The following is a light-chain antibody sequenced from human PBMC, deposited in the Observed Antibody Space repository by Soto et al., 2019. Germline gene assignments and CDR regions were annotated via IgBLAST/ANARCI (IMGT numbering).Light chain of an antibody. J-gene: IGKJ3*01. V-gene: IGKV3-15*01. Sequence: EIVMTQSPATLSVSPGERASLSCRASQSISTNLAWYQQKPGQAPRLLIYGASTRATGIPARFSGSGSGTEFTLTISSPQSEDLAVYYCQQYDNWPHTFGPGTKVDIK. CDR1: QSISTN. CDR2: GAS. CDR3: QQYDNWPHT.